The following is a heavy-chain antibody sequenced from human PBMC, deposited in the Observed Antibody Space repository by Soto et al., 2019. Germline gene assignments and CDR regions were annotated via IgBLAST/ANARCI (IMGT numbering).Heavy chain of an antibody. J-gene: IGHJ6*02. V-gene: IGHV3-23*01. CDR2: ISGSGDST. CDR1: GFTFSSYA. Sequence: EVQLLESGGGLVQPGGSLRLSCAASGFTFSSYAMSWVRQAPGKGLEWVSVISGSGDSTYYADSVRGRFTIARDNSKNPLSLQMNSLRAEDTAVYYCAKDRDGAAAGPTKFYGMDVWGQGTTVTVSS. D-gene: IGHD6-13*01. CDR3: AKDRDGAAAGPTKFYGMDV.